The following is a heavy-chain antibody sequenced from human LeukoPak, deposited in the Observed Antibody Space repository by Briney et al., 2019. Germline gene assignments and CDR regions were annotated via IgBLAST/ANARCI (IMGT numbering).Heavy chain of an antibody. CDR1: GYSFTSYW. J-gene: IGHJ4*02. Sequence: GESLKICCKGSGYSFTSYWIGGVLQMPVRGLEWVGIIYPGDSDTRYSPSFQGQVTISADKSISTAYLQWSSLKASDTAMYYCARQPAAAGDYWGQGTLVTVSS. CDR2: IYPGDSDT. V-gene: IGHV5-51*01. D-gene: IGHD6-13*01. CDR3: ARQPAAAGDY.